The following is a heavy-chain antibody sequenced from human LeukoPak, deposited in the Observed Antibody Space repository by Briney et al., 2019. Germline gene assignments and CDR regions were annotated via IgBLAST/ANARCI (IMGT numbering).Heavy chain of an antibody. CDR2: IKSSSSYK. D-gene: IGHD5-24*01. CDR1: GFTFSSHR. Sequence: GGSLRLSCAASGFTFSSHRMNWLRQAPGKGLEWVASIKSSSSYKYYVDSVKGRFTISRDNAKNSLYLHMNSLRVEDAAVYYCARNQRQRWLQFGWFDPWGQGTLVTVSS. CDR3: ARNQRQRWLQFGWFDP. J-gene: IGHJ5*02. V-gene: IGHV3-21*01.